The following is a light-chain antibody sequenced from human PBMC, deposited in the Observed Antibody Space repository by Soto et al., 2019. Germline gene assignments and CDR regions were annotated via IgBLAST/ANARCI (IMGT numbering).Light chain of an antibody. J-gene: IGLJ1*01. V-gene: IGLV2-8*01. CDR1: SSDVGGYNF. CDR3: SAYAGSSNGV. Sequence: QSALTQPPSASGSPGQSVTISCTGTSSDVGGYNFVSWYQQHPGKAPKLIISEVSKRPSGVPDRFSGSKSGNTASLTVSGLRAEDEADYYCSAYAGSSNGVFGTGTKLTVL. CDR2: EVS.